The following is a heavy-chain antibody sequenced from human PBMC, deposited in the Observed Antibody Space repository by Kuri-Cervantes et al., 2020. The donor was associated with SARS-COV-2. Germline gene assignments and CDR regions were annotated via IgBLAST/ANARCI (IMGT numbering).Heavy chain of an antibody. CDR2: IGPSGTTK. Sequence: GGSLRLSCTASGFIFSDYYMTWIRQAPGKGLEWVSNIGPSGTTKYYADSVKGRFTISRDNAKNSLYLQMSSLRAEDTAVYYCAKLIIAAAGTEGPGYWGQGTLVTVSS. V-gene: IGHV3-11*04. CDR3: AKLIIAAAGTEGPGY. CDR1: GFIFSDYY. D-gene: IGHD6-13*01. J-gene: IGHJ4*02.